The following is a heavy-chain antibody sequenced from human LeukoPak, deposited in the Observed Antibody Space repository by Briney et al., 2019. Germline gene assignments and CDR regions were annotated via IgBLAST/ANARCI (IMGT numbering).Heavy chain of an antibody. CDR3: ARGLWFGDENPPYFDY. CDR1: GGSMSSSSYY. V-gene: IGHV4-39*07. CDR2: IYYSGST. D-gene: IGHD3-10*01. J-gene: IGHJ4*02. Sequence: SETLSLTCTVSGGSMSSSSYYWGWIRQPPGKGLEWIGSIYYSGSTNYNPSLKSRVTISVDTSKNQFSLKLSSVTAADMAVYYCARGLWFGDENPPYFDYWGQGTLVTVSS.